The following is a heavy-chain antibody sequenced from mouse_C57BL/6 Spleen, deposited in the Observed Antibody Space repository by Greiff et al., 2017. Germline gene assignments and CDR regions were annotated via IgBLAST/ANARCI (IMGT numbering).Heavy chain of an antibody. J-gene: IGHJ2*01. V-gene: IGHV1-80*01. CDR2: IYPGDGDT. Sequence: VQLQQSGAELVKPGASVKISCKASGYAFSSYWMNWVKQRPGKGLEWIGQIYPGDGDTNYNGKFKGKATLTADKSSSTAYMQLSSLTSEDSAVYFCARPYDGSSWYFDYWGQGTTLTVSS. D-gene: IGHD1-1*01. CDR3: ARPYDGSSWYFDY. CDR1: GYAFSSYW.